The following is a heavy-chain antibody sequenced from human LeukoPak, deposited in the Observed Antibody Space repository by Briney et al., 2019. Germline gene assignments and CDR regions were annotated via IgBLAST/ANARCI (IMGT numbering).Heavy chain of an antibody. Sequence: GASVKVTCKASGYTFTSYDINWVRQATGQGLEWMGWMNPNSGNTGYAQKFQGRVTMTRNTSISTAYMELSSLRSEDTAVYYCARVKWELTGRPDQAFDIWGQGTMVTVSS. CDR3: ARVKWELTGRPDQAFDI. CDR1: GYTFTSYD. CDR2: MNPNSGNT. J-gene: IGHJ3*02. D-gene: IGHD1-26*01. V-gene: IGHV1-8*01.